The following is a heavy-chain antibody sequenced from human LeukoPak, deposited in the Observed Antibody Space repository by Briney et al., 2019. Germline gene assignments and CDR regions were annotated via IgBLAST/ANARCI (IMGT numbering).Heavy chain of an antibody. J-gene: IGHJ4*02. Sequence: GGSLRLSCAASGFTFSSHWMHWVRQAPGKGLVWVSRINSDGSSTNYADSVKGRSTVSRDNAKNTLYLQMNSLRAEDTAVYYCARDISYTSGPPGYYWGQGTLVTVSS. CDR3: ARDISYTSGPPGYY. D-gene: IGHD3-16*01. V-gene: IGHV3-74*01. CDR1: GFTFSSHW. CDR2: INSDGSST.